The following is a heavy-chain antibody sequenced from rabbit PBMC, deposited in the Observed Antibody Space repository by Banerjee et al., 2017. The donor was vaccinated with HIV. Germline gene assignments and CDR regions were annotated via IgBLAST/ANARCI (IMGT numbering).Heavy chain of an antibody. CDR1: GFSFSNRYH. CDR2: IYAGSGSA. J-gene: IGHJ4*01. CDR3: VRDAGYAAYGYVDLNL. D-gene: IGHD6-1*01. V-gene: IGHV1S40*01. Sequence: QSLEESGGDLVKPGASLTLTCTASGFSFSNRYHMCWVRQAPGKGLEWIACIYAGSGSALYVSWAKGRFTISKTSSTTVTLQMTSLTVADTATYFCVRDAGYAAYGYVDLNLWGPGTLVTVS.